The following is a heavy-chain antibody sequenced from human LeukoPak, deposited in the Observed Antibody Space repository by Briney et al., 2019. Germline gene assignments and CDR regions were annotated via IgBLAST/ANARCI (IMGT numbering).Heavy chain of an antibody. V-gene: IGHV4-59*08. CDR3: ARSQRWLPTWGF. D-gene: IGHD5-12*01. Sequence: KPSETLSLTCTVSGGSISSYYWSWIRQPPGKGLEWIGYLYYSGSTNYNPSLKSRVTISVDTSKNQFSLKLSSVTAADTAVYYCARSQRWLPTWGFWGQGTLVTVSS. J-gene: IGHJ4*02. CDR1: GGSISSYY. CDR2: LYYSGST.